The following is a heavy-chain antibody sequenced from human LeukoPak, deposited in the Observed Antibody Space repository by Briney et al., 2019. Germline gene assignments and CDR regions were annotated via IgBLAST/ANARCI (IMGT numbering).Heavy chain of an antibody. CDR3: ARVDYGGNSLFDY. V-gene: IGHV1-69*13. CDR1: GGTFSSYA. J-gene: IGHJ4*02. CDR2: IIPIFGTA. D-gene: IGHD4-23*01. Sequence: SVKVSCKASGGTFSSYAISWVRQAPGQGLEWMGGIIPIFGTADYAQKFQGRVTITADESTSTAYMELSSLRSEDTAVYYCARVDYGGNSLFDYWGQGTLVTVSS.